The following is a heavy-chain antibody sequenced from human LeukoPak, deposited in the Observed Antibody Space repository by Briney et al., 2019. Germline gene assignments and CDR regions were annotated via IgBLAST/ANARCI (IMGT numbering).Heavy chain of an antibody. CDR2: ISYDGSNK. V-gene: IGHV3-30*03. J-gene: IGHJ4*02. D-gene: IGHD3-10*01. CDR1: GFTFGSSG. Sequence: PGGSLRLSCAASGFTFGSSGIHWVRQAPGKGLEWAAVISYDGSNKYYAVSVKGRFTISRDNSKNTLYLQMNSLRAEDTAVYYCERELLWFGEFGYFDYWGQGTLVTVSS. CDR3: ERELLWFGEFGYFDY.